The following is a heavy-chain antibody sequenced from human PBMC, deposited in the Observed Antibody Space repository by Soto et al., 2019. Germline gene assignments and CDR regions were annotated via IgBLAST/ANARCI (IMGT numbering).Heavy chain of an antibody. CDR2: ISSSSSYT. D-gene: IGHD5-12*01. CDR3: ARDHHRQRGYEYVDY. CDR1: GFSFSDYW. V-gene: IGHV3-11*05. Sequence: GGSLRLSCAASGFSFSDYWMTWVRQAPGKGLEWVSYISSSSSYTNYADSVKGRFTISRDNAKNSLYLQMNSLRAEDTAVYYCARDHHRQRGYEYVDYRGQGTLVTVSS. J-gene: IGHJ4*02.